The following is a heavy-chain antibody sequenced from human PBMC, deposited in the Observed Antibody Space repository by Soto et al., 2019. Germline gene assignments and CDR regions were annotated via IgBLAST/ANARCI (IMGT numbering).Heavy chain of an antibody. CDR2: ISAYNGNT. V-gene: IGHV1-18*04. J-gene: IGHJ6*02. Sequence: ASVKVSCKASGYTFTSYGISWVRQAPGQGLEWMGWISAYNGNTNYAQKLQGRVTMTTDTSTSTAYMELRSLRSDDTAVYYCAREGDIVVVPAAIGAYYYYYGMDVWGQGTTVTVSS. D-gene: IGHD2-2*02. CDR1: GYTFTSYG. CDR3: AREGDIVVVPAAIGAYYYYYGMDV.